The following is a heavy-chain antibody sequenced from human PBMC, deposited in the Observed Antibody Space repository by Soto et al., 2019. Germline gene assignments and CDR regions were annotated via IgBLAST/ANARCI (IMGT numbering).Heavy chain of an antibody. Sequence: GGSLRLSCAASGFTFSSYWMHWVRQAPGKGLVWVSRIDNDGGTIKYADSVKGRFTISRDNAKNTVYLQMDSLRAEDTAVYYCVTGGDYGGHWGQGTLVTVSS. CDR3: VTGGDYGGH. CDR1: GFTFSSYW. V-gene: IGHV3-74*03. D-gene: IGHD4-17*01. J-gene: IGHJ4*02. CDR2: IDNDGGTI.